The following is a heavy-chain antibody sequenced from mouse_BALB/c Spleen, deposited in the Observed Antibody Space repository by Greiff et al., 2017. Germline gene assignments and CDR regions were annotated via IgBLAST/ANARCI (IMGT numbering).Heavy chain of an antibody. CDR2: ISSGSSTI. D-gene: IGHD2-3*01. Sequence: EVQGVESGGGLVQPGGSRKLSCAASGFTFSSFGMHWVRQAPEKGLEWVAYISSGSSTIYYADTVKGRFTISRDNPKNTLFLQMTSLRSEDKAMYYCARESDGYYEPYWGQGTLVTVSA. J-gene: IGHJ3*01. CDR3: ARESDGYYEPY. CDR1: GFTFSSFG. V-gene: IGHV5-17*02.